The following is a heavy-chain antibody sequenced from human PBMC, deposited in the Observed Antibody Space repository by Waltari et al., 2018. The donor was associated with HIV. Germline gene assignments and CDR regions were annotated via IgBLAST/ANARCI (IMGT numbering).Heavy chain of an antibody. D-gene: IGHD3-16*01. Sequence: QVHLQESGPGLVKSSETLSLTCTVSNYSVSSGFYWGWVRQPPGKGLEWIGSIDYYGATNYISGGSPYSNPALKSRVTRSLDTAKNQFSLKLSSVTAADTAIYYCVRDLGMLTFGWDYYFDYWGQGTLATVSS. V-gene: IGHV4-38-2*02. CDR1: NYSVSSGFY. CDR2: IDYYGATNYISGGSP. CDR3: VRDLGMLTFGWDYYFDY. J-gene: IGHJ4*02.